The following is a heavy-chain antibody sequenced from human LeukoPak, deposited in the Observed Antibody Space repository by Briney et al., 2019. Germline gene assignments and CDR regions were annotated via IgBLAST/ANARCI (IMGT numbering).Heavy chain of an antibody. J-gene: IGHJ5*02. CDR3: ARQGVRVLWFGEATSAGNWFDP. V-gene: IGHV4-34*01. Sequence: SETLSLTCAVYGGSFSGYYWSWIRQPPGKGLEWIGEINHSGSTNYNPSLKRRVTISVDTSKNQFSLKLSSVTAADTAVYYCARQGVRVLWFGEATSAGNWFDPWGQGTLVTVSS. CDR1: GGSFSGYY. D-gene: IGHD3-10*01. CDR2: INHSGST.